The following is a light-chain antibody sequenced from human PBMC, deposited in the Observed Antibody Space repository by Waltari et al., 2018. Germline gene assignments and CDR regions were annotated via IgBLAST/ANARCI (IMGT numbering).Light chain of an antibody. CDR3: QSYDTNNQV. J-gene: IGLJ2*01. Sequence: NFMLTQPHSVSESPGETVTISCTRSSGKIASNFVQWYQLRPGTAPTTVIYEDDQRPSGVPDRFSGSIDSSSNSASLTISGLKTEDEADYYCQSYDTNNQVFGGGTKLTVL. CDR1: SGKIASNF. V-gene: IGLV6-57*03. CDR2: EDD.